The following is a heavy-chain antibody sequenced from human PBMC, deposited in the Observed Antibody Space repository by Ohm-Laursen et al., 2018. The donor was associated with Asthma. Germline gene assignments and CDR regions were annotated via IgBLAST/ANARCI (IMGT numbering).Heavy chain of an antibody. CDR2: GGSYYDGGLK. V-gene: IGHV3-30-3*02. CDR1: GFTFRSYA. J-gene: IGHJ5*02. CDR3: AKDRDSSGEIDP. D-gene: IGHD3-22*01. Sequence: SLRLSCSASGFTFRSYAMHWVRQAPGKGLEWVAVGGSYYDGGLKYYADSVKGRFTISRDNSKNTLYLQMNSLRAEDTAVYYCAKDRDSSGEIDPWGQGTLVTVSS.